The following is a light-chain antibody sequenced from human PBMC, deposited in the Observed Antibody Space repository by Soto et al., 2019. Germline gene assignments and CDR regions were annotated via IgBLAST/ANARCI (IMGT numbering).Light chain of an antibody. V-gene: IGKV3-11*01. CDR2: DAS. J-gene: IGKJ5*01. CDR3: QQSTNWTPT. CDR1: QSVSSH. Sequence: DIVLTQSPPTLPLSPGERATLSCRASQSVSSHLAWYQQKRGQAPRLLIYDASNRDTGIPARFIGSVSGTDGTITISSLEPEDGSVYYCQQSTNWTPTFGQGTRLEIK.